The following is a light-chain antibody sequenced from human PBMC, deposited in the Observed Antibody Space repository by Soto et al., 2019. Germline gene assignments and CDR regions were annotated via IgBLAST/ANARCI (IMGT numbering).Light chain of an antibody. CDR2: GAS. V-gene: IGKV3-20*01. CDR3: QQYGNPPPYS. J-gene: IGKJ2*03. CDR1: QSVSRSL. Sequence: EIVLTQSPGTLSLSPGERATLSCRASQSVSRSLLAWYQQKPGQAPRLLIYGASTRATGIADRFSGSGSGTDFNLTISRLEPEDFAVYYCQQYGNPPPYSFGQGTKLEIK.